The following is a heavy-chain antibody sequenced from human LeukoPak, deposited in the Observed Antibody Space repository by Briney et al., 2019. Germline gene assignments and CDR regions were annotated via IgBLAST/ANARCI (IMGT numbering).Heavy chain of an antibody. CDR1: GGSIGNYH. Sequence: SEALSLTCTVSGGSIGNYHWSWIRQPAGKGLEWIGQIHTSGSTNYSPTLMSRVSMSLDTTEDQVSLTIRSVSAADTAFYYCARRDSSSGWSFDHWGQGTLVTVSS. CDR3: ARRDSSSGWSFDH. D-gene: IGHD6-19*01. V-gene: IGHV4-4*07. CDR2: IHTSGST. J-gene: IGHJ4*02.